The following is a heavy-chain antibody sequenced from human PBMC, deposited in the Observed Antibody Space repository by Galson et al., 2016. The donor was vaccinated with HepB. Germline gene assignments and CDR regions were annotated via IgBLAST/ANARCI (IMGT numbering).Heavy chain of an antibody. V-gene: IGHV3-48*04. Sequence: SLTLSCAASGFTFSSFGMNWVRQAPGKGLEWLSYISSGSTTIYYADSVKGRFTISRDNAKNSLYLQMNSLRAEDTAMYYCARALGRWSHTFFYNYYGMDVWGQGTTVTVSS. J-gene: IGHJ6*02. CDR2: ISSGSTTI. D-gene: IGHD2/OR15-2a*01. CDR3: ARALGRWSHTFFYNYYGMDV. CDR1: GFTFSSFG.